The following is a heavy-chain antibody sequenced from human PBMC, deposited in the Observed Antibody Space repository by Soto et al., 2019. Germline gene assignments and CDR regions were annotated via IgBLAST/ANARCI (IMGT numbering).Heavy chain of an antibody. D-gene: IGHD2-2*01. V-gene: IGHV3-72*01. CDR3: ARHSRYDCTSCDAFDI. CDR1: GFIISDHY. Sequence: GGSLRLSCVASGFIISDHYMDWVRQAPEKGLEWVGRVRKKANSYTTEYAASVKGRFTISREDSKDSLYLQMNSLKTEDTAVYYCARHSRYDCTSCDAFDIWGQGTMVTVSS. J-gene: IGHJ3*02. CDR2: VRKKANSYTT.